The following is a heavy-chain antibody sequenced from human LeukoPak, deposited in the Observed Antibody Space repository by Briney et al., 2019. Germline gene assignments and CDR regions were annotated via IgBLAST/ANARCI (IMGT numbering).Heavy chain of an antibody. CDR2: IYHSGST. J-gene: IGHJ6*03. CDR3: ARWWYYYGSRFFDYMDV. D-gene: IGHD3-22*01. Sequence: PSETLSLTCAVSGYSISSGYYWGWIRQPPGKGLEWIGSIYHSGSTYYNPSLKSRVTISVDTSKNQFSLKLSSVTAADTAVYYCARWWYYYGSRFFDYMDVWGKGTTVTVSS. CDR1: GYSISSGYY. V-gene: IGHV4-38-2*01.